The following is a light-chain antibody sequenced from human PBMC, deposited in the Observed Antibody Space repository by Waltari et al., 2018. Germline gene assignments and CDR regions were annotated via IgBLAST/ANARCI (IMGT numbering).Light chain of an antibody. CDR3: MHGGHWPYT. CDR2: KIS. J-gene: IGKJ2*01. V-gene: IGKV2-30*01. Sequence: VVLTQSPLSLPVTPGQPASISCSSSQILVYSDGNTYLTWFQQRPGQSPRRLLYKISNRDSGVPDRFSGSGSGTDFTLKISRVEAEDVGIYYCMHGGHWPYTFGQGTKLEIE. CDR1: QILVYSDGNTY.